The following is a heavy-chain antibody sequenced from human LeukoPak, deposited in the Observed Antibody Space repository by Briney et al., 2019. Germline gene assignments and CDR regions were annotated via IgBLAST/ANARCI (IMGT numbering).Heavy chain of an antibody. Sequence: SVKVSCKASGYTFTSYGISWVRQAPGQGLEWMGGIIPIFGTANYAQKFQGRVTITADESTSTAYMELSSLRSEDTAVYYCARDLGYYYGSGSKRTNWFDPWGQGTLVTVSS. CDR2: IIPIFGTA. D-gene: IGHD3-10*01. CDR1: GYTFTSYG. V-gene: IGHV1-69*13. J-gene: IGHJ5*02. CDR3: ARDLGYYYGSGSKRTNWFDP.